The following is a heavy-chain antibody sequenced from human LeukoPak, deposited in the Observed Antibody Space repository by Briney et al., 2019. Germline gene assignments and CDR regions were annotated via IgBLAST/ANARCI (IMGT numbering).Heavy chain of an antibody. V-gene: IGHV1-8*01. CDR1: GYTFTSYD. Sequence: ASVKVSCKASGYTFTSYDINWVRQATGQGLEWMGWMNPNSGNTGYAQKFQGRVTMTRNTSISTAYMELSSLRSEDTAVYYCARGADIVITGSFNIWGQGTMVTVSS. D-gene: IGHD3-16*01. CDR3: ARGADIVITGSFNI. CDR2: MNPNSGNT. J-gene: IGHJ3*02.